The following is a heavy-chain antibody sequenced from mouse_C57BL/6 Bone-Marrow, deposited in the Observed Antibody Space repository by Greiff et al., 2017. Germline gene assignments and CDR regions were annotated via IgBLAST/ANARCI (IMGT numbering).Heavy chain of an antibody. CDR1: GFTFSDYY. CDR3: ARGEGFAY. J-gene: IGHJ3*01. CDR2: INYDGSST. Sequence: VESEGGLVQPGSSMKLSCTASGFTFSDYYMAWVRQVPEKGLEWVANINYDGSSTYYLDSLKSRFIISRDNAKNILYLQMSSLKSEDTATYYCARGEGFAYWGQGTLVTVSA. V-gene: IGHV5-16*01.